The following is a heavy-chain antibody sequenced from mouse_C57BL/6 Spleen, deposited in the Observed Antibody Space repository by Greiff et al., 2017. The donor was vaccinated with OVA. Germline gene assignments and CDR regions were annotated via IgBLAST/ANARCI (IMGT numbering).Heavy chain of an antibody. V-gene: IGHV1-76*01. CDR3: ARDSYYGSSSSYWYFDV. J-gene: IGHJ1*03. D-gene: IGHD1-1*01. CDR2: IYPGSGNT. CDR1: GYTFTDYY. Sequence: QVQLQQSGAELVRPGASVKLSCKASGYTFTDYYINWVKQRPGQGLEWIARIYPGSGNTYYNEKFKGKATLTAEKSSSTAYMQLSSLTSEDSAVYFCARDSYYGSSSSYWYFDVWGTGTTVTVSS.